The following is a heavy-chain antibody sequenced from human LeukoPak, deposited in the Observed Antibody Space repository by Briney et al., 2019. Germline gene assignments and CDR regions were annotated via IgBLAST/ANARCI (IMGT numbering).Heavy chain of an antibody. CDR2: IYPGDSDT. J-gene: IGHJ3*02. D-gene: IGHD5-24*01. Sequence: GESLKISCKGSGYSFTSYWIGWVRQMPGKGLEWMGIIYPGDSDTRYSPSFQGQVTISADKSISTAYLQWSSLKASDTAMYYCASQGVEMATTGHAFDIWGQGTMVTVSS. V-gene: IGHV5-51*01. CDR1: GYSFTSYW. CDR3: ASQGVEMATTGHAFDI.